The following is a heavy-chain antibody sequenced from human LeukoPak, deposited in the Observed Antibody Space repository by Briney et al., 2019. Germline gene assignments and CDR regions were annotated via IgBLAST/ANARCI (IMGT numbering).Heavy chain of an antibody. Sequence: ASVKVSFKASGYTFTSYYMHWVRQAPGQGLEWMGIINPSGGSTNYAQKFQGRVTMTRDTSTSTVYMVLSSLRSEDTAVYYCVRGSASWYLFDYWGQGTLVTVSS. CDR3: VRGSASWYLFDY. J-gene: IGHJ4*02. V-gene: IGHV1-46*01. CDR1: GYTFTSYY. CDR2: INPSGGST. D-gene: IGHD6-13*01.